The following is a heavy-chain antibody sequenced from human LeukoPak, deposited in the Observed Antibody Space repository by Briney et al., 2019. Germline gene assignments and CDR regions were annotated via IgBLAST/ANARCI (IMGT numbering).Heavy chain of an antibody. CDR1: GYTFTGYY. V-gene: IGHV1-2*02. J-gene: IGHJ3*02. Sequence: ASVKVSCKASGYTFTGYYMHWVRQAPGRGLEWMGWMNSNSGGTNYAQKFQGRVTMTRDTSISTAYMEVSRLRSDDTAVYYCARDDYGGALDIWGQGTMVTVSS. D-gene: IGHD4-23*01. CDR2: MNSNSGGT. CDR3: ARDDYGGALDI.